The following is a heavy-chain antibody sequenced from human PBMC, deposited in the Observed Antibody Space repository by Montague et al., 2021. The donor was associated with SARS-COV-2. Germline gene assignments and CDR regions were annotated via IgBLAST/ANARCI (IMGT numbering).Heavy chain of an antibody. CDR3: ARHDSEVTRCFDI. Sequence: TLSLTCNVSGGSISRGDYYWSWIRQRPGKGLEWIAYIYSSGDTYYNLSLKSRITMSIDTSKNQFSLKLSSVTAADTAIYFCARHDSEVTRCFDIWGQGIMVTVSS. CDR1: GGSISRGDYY. CDR2: IYSSGDT. V-gene: IGHV4-31*03. D-gene: IGHD2-21*02. J-gene: IGHJ3*02.